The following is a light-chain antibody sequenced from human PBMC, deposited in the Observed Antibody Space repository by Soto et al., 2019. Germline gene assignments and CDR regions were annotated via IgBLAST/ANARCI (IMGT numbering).Light chain of an antibody. V-gene: IGKV3-20*01. CDR3: QQYGSSPFT. Sequence: EIVLTQSPGTLSLSPGERATLSCRASQSVSSIYLAWYQQKPGQTPRLLFYGASSRATGIPYRFSGSGSGTDFTLTISRLEPEDFAVYYCQQYGSSPFTFGPGTKVDIK. CDR1: QSVSSIY. J-gene: IGKJ3*01. CDR2: GAS.